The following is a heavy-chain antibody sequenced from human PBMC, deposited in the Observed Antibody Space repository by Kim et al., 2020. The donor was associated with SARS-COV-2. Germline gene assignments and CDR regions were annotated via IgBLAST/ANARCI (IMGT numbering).Heavy chain of an antibody. CDR3: ARQGFRADYFDY. J-gene: IGHJ4*02. Sequence: GESLKISCKGSGYSFTSYWIGWVRQMPGKGLEWVGIIYPGDSDTRHSPSFQGQVTISDGKSIRTAYVQWSSLKASDTAMYYCARQGFRADYFDYWGQGTLVTVSS. V-gene: IGHV5-51*01. CDR1: GYSFTSYW. CDR2: IYPGDSDT. D-gene: IGHD3-10*01.